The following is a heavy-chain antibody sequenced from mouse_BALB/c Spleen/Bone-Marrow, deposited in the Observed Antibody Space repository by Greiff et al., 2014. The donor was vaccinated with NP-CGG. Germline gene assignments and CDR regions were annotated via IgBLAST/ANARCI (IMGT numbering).Heavy chain of an antibody. CDR3: ARYNYGSSQFAY. V-gene: IGHV14-3*02. J-gene: IGHJ3*01. D-gene: IGHD1-1*01. CDR1: GFNIKDTY. Sequence: EVKLVESGAELVKPGASVKLSCTASGFNIKDTYMHWVKQRSEQGLEWIGRIDPANGNTKYDPKFQGKATITADTSSNTAYLQLSSLTSEDTAVYYCARYNYGSSQFAYWGQGTLVTVSA. CDR2: IDPANGNT.